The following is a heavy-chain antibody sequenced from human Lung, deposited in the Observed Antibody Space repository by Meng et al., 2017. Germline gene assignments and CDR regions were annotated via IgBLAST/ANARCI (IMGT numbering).Heavy chain of an antibody. J-gene: IGHJ4*02. V-gene: IGHV4-34*01. D-gene: IGHD4-11*01. CDR2: INHSGST. CDR3: ARGPTTMAHDFDY. CDR1: GGSLSDYY. Sequence: VQLQTWGAGLLKPSEPLSLPCVVSGGSLSDYYWSGIRQPPGKGLEWIGEINHSGSTNYNPSLESRATISVDTSQNNLSLKLSSVTAADSAVYYCARGPTTMAHDFDYWGQGTLVTVSS.